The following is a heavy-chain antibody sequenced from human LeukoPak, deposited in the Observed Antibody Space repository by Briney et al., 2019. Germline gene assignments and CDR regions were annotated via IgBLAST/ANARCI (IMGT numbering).Heavy chain of an antibody. D-gene: IGHD3-22*01. Sequence: SETLSLTCAVYGGSFSGYYWSWIRQPAGKGLEWIGRIYTSGSTNYNPSLKSRVTISVDTSKNQFSLKLSSVTAADTAVYYCARAGYYYDSSGYYYRGNYYYYYMDVWGKGTTVTISS. CDR1: GGSFSGYY. V-gene: IGHV4-59*10. J-gene: IGHJ6*03. CDR3: ARAGYYYDSSGYYYRGNYYYYYMDV. CDR2: IYTSGST.